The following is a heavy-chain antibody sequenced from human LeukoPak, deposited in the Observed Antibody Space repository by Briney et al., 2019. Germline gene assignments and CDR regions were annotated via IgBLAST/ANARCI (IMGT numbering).Heavy chain of an antibody. CDR3: ARDQSAYSSGWYSDY. J-gene: IGHJ4*02. CDR2: ISAYNGNT. V-gene: IGHV1-18*01. D-gene: IGHD6-19*01. Sequence: ASVKVSCKASGYTFTSYGISWVRQAPGQGLAWMGWISAYNGNTNYAQKLQGRVTMTTDTSTSTAYMELRSLRSDDTAVYYCARDQSAYSSGWYSDYWGQGTLVTVSS. CDR1: GYTFTSYG.